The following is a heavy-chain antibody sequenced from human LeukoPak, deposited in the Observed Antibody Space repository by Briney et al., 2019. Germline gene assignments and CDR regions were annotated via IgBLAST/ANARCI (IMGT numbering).Heavy chain of an antibody. V-gene: IGHV4-59*01. CDR1: GGSISSYY. D-gene: IGHD6-13*01. Sequence: SVTLSLTCTVSGGSISSYYWSWIRQPPGKGLEWIGYIYYSGSTNYNPSLKSRVTISVDTSKNQFSLKLSSVTAADTAVYYCARDGSAVFSNWFDPWGQGTLVTVSS. CDR2: IYYSGST. J-gene: IGHJ5*02. CDR3: ARDGSAVFSNWFDP.